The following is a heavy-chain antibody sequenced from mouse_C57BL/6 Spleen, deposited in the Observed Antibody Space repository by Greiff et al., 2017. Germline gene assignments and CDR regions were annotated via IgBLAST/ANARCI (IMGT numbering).Heavy chain of an antibody. CDR1: GYSITSGYD. J-gene: IGHJ2*01. CDR2: ISYSGST. CDR3: ARGGYDGYQGYFDY. V-gene: IGHV3-1*01. D-gene: IGHD2-3*01. Sequence: VQLQQSGPGMVKPSQSLSLTCTVTGYSITSGYDWHWIRHFPGNKLEWMGYISYSGSTNYNPSLKSRISITHDTSKNHFFLKLNSVTTEDTATYYCARGGYDGYQGYFDYWGQGTTLTVSS.